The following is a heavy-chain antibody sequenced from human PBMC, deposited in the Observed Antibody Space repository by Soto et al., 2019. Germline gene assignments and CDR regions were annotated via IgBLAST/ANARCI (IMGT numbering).Heavy chain of an antibody. CDR3: AREYVDIEATMKVGLGS. D-gene: IGHD5-12*01. J-gene: IGHJ4*02. CDR1: GYTFTSYD. V-gene: IGHV1-8*01. Sequence: QVQLVQSGAEVKKPGASVKVSCKASGYTFTSYDINWVRQATGQGLEWMGWMNPNSGNTGYAQKFQGRVTMTRNTTISTAYMELSGLRSEDTAVYYCAREYVDIEATMKVGLGSWGQGTLVTVSS. CDR2: MNPNSGNT.